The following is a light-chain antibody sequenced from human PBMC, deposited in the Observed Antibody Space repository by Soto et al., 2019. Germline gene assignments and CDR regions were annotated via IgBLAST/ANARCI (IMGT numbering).Light chain of an antibody. CDR3: QQYNTYPWT. J-gene: IGKJ1*01. Sequence: DIQMTQSPSTLSASVGDRVTITCRASQSISNWLAWYQQKPGKAPNLLIYKASSLERGVPSRFSGSGSGKEFTLTINSLQPDDFATYYCQQYNTYPWTFGQGTKVDIK. CDR1: QSISNW. CDR2: KAS. V-gene: IGKV1-5*03.